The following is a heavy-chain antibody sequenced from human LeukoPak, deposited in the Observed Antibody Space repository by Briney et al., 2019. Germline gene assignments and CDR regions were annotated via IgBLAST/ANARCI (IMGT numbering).Heavy chain of an antibody. CDR1: GFTFSSYS. V-gene: IGHV3-48*01. CDR2: ISSSSSTI. J-gene: IGHJ4*02. D-gene: IGHD3-3*01. CDR3: ARDLFGLTYYDFWSGSL. Sequence: SGGSLRLSCAASGFTFSSYSMNWVRQAPGKGLEWVSYISSSSSTIYYADSVKGRFTISRDNAKNSLYLQMNSLRAEDTAVYYCARDLFGLTYYDFWSGSLGGQGTLVTVSS.